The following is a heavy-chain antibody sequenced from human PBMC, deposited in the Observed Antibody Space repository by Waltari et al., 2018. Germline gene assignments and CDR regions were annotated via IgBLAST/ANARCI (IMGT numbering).Heavy chain of an antibody. CDR2: FAGGGDT. D-gene: IGHD3-22*01. CDR1: GFIFSSYT. Sequence: EVQLLESGGGLVQPGGSLRLSCAASGFIFSSYTMNWVRQAPGKGLGCGSGFAGGGDTGDADSVKGRFTISRDNSNNMLYLQMNGLRPEDTAVYYCAKGFDRASFDYWGQGALVTVSS. V-gene: IGHV3-23*03. CDR3: AKGFDRASFDY. J-gene: IGHJ4*02.